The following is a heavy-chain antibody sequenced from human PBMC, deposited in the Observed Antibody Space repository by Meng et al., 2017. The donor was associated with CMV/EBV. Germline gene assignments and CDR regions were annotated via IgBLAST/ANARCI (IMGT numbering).Heavy chain of an antibody. CDR2: INHSGST. CDR1: GGSFSGYY. CDR3: ARGQRWLQPIDY. V-gene: IGHV4-34*01. D-gene: IGHD5-24*01. Sequence: TYAFDGGSFSGYYGSWIRQHPGKGLEWIGEINHSGSTNYNPSLKSRVTISVDTSKNQFSLKLSSVTAADTAVYYCARGQRWLQPIDYWGQGTLVTVSS. J-gene: IGHJ4*02.